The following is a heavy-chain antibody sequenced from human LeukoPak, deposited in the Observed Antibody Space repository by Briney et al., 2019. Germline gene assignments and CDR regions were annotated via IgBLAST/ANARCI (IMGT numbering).Heavy chain of an antibody. CDR1: GFTFSKHW. V-gene: IGHV3-7*01. CDR2: IKQDGREL. J-gene: IGHJ4*02. Sequence: GGSLRLSCAASGASGFTFSKHWMSWVRQAPGKGLEWVANIKQDGRELYYVDSVNVRFTISRDNVEHSLCPQMTSLRVEDTAVYYCGRTGDLSDYWGQGTLVTVSS. D-gene: IGHD7-27*01. CDR3: GRTGDLSDY.